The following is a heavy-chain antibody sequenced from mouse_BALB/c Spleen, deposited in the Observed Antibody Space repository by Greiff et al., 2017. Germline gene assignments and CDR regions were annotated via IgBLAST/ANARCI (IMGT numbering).Heavy chain of an antibody. J-gene: IGHJ2*01. CDR3: AREVYGNYFDY. Sequence: EVKLVESGGGLVKPGGSLKLSCAASGFTFSSYAMSWVRQTPEKRLEWVASISSGGSTYYPDSVKGRFTISRDNARNILYLQMSSLRSEDTAMYYCAREVYGNYFDYWGQGTTLTVSS. CDR2: ISSGGST. D-gene: IGHD2-1*01. V-gene: IGHV5-6-5*01. CDR1: GFTFSSYA.